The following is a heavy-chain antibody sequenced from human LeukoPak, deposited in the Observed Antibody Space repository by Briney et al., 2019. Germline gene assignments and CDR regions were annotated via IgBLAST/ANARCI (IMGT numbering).Heavy chain of an antibody. CDR2: INPNSGAT. CDR1: GYTLTDYY. J-gene: IGHJ6*03. V-gene: IGHV1-2*02. CDR3: ARGLSVPGFHMDV. Sequence: ASVKVSCKASGYTLTDYYLHWVRQAPGQGLKWMGWINPNSGATHYAQSFQARVTMTRDTSIASSYMELTGLESDDTAVYYCARGLSVPGFHMDVWGKGTTVTVSS.